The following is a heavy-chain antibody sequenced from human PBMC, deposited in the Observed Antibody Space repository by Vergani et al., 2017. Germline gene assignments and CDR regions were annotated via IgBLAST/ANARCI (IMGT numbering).Heavy chain of an antibody. CDR2: IYHSGST. J-gene: IGHJ4*02. CDR3: ARVPGY. V-gene: IGHV4-38-2*02. CDR1: GYSISSGYY. Sequence: QVQLQESGPGLVKPSETLSLTCTVSGYSISSGYYWGWIRQPPGKGLEWIGSIYHSGSTYYNPSLKSRVTISVHTSKNQFSLKLSSVTAADTAVYYCARVPGYWGQGTLVTVSS.